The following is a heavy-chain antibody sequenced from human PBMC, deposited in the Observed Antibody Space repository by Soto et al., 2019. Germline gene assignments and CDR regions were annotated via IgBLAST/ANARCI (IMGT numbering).Heavy chain of an antibody. D-gene: IGHD5-12*01. CDR2: IIPIFGTA. CDR3: ARTSAGVDSYYYGMDV. V-gene: IGHV1-69*06. Sequence: SVKVSCKASGGTFSSYAISWVRQAPGQGLEWMGGIIPIFGTANYAQKFQGRVTITADKSTSTAYMELSSLRSEDTAEYYCARTSAGVDSYYYGMDVWGQGTTVTVSS. J-gene: IGHJ6*02. CDR1: GGTFSSYA.